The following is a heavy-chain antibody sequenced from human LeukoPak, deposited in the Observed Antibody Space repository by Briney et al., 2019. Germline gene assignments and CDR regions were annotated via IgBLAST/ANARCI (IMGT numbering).Heavy chain of an antibody. CDR1: CFTFSDSY. Sequence: PGGSLRLSCAASCFTFSDSYMSWIRQAPGEGLDCLACISSSGHTIYYAESVRGRFTISRDNAKNSLYLQLNSLRPEDTAVYYCAQTGRNNYFDSWGQGTLVTVSS. CDR2: ISSSGHTI. J-gene: IGHJ5*01. CDR3: AQTGRNNYFDS. V-gene: IGHV3-11*01.